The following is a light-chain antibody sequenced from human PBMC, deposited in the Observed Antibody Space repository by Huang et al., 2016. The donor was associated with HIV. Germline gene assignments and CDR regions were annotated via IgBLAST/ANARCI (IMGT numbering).Light chain of an antibody. CDR2: GAS. CDR3: QQYGSSPT. Sequence: EIVLTQSPGTLSLSPGERATLSCRASQSVSSRYLAWYQQKPGQAPRLRIYGASSRATGIPDRVSGRGSGTDFNLTISRLEPEDFAVYYCQQYGSSPTFGQGTKVEIK. J-gene: IGKJ1*01. CDR1: QSVSSRY. V-gene: IGKV3-20*01.